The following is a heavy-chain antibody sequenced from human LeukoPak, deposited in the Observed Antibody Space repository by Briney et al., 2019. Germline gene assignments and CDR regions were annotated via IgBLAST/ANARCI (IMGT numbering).Heavy chain of an antibody. J-gene: IGHJ4*02. CDR1: GFTFSSYA. CDR2: ISGSGGST. Sequence: PGGSLRLSCAASGFTFSSYAMSWVRQAPGKGLEWVSAISGSGGSTYYADSVKGRFTISRDNSKNTLYLQMNSLRAEDTAVYYCAKATPSVAFWSGYYDYWGQGTLVTVSS. V-gene: IGHV3-23*01. D-gene: IGHD3-3*01. CDR3: AKATPSVAFWSGYYDY.